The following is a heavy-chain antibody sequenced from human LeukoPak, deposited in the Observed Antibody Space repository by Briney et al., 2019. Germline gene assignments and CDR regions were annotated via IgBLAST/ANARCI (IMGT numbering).Heavy chain of an antibody. D-gene: IGHD5-18*01. CDR2: IYTSGST. Sequence: SETLSLTCTVSGGSISSYYWSWIRQPAGKGLEWIGRIYTSGSTNYNPSLKSRVTMSADTSKYQFSLKLSSVTAADTAVYYCARERYSFNYYYGMDVWGQGTTVTVSS. CDR1: GGSISSYY. V-gene: IGHV4-4*07. J-gene: IGHJ6*02. CDR3: ARERYSFNYYYGMDV.